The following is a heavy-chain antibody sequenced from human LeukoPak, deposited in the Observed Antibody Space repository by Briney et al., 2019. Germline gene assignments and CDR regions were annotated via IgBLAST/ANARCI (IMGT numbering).Heavy chain of an antibody. Sequence: ASVKVSCKASGYTFTSYAMRWVRQAPGQRLEWMGWINAGNGNTKYSQKFQGRVTITRDTSASTAYMELSSLRSEDTAVYYCARGERHYYGSGSYSDFDYWGQGTLVTVSS. CDR3: ARGERHYYGSGSYSDFDY. CDR1: GYTFTSYA. V-gene: IGHV1-3*01. J-gene: IGHJ4*02. CDR2: INAGNGNT. D-gene: IGHD3-10*01.